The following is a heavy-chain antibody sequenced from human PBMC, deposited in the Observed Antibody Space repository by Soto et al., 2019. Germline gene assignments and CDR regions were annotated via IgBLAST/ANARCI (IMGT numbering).Heavy chain of an antibody. CDR1: GGSISSYY. V-gene: IGHV4-59*01. Sequence: SETLSLTCTVSGGSISSYYWSWIRQPPGKGLEWIGYIYYSGSTNYNPSLKSRVTISVDTSKNQFSLKLSSVTAADTAVYYCARDALQWPPDYWGQGTLVTVSS. J-gene: IGHJ4*02. CDR3: ARDALQWPPDY. D-gene: IGHD6-19*01. CDR2: IYYSGST.